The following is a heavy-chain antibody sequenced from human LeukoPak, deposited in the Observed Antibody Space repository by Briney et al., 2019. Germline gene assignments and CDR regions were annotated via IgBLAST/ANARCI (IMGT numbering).Heavy chain of an antibody. CDR3: ARDGLGSGWYSVWFDH. V-gene: IGHV4-4*07. CDR2: IYSSGST. J-gene: IGHJ5*02. CDR1: GGSISSYY. D-gene: IGHD6-19*01. Sequence: PSETLSLTCIVSGGSISSYYWSWIRQPAGKGLEWIGRIYSSGSTNYNPSLKSRVTMSIDTSKNQFSLKLSSVTAADTAMYCCARDGLGSGWYSVWFDHWGQGTLVTVSS.